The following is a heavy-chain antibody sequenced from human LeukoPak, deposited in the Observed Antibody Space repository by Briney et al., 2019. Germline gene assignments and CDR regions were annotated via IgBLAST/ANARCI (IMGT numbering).Heavy chain of an antibody. CDR2: ISYDGSNK. CDR3: ARDLGLGGAPSTSCYTPRDWSCGYYGMDV. D-gene: IGHD2-2*02. CDR1: GFTFSSYA. J-gene: IGHJ6*02. V-gene: IGHV3-30-3*01. Sequence: GGSLRLSCAASGFTFSSYAMHWVRQAPGKGLEWVAVISYDGSNKYYADSVKGRFTISRDNSKNTLHLQMNSLRAEDTAVYHCARDLGLGGAPSTSCYTPRDWSCGYYGMDVWGQGTTVTVSS.